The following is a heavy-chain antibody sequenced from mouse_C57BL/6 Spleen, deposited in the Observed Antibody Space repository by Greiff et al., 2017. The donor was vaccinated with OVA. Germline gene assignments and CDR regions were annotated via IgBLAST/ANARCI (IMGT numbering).Heavy chain of an antibody. Sequence: QVQLQQPVAELVKPGASVKLSCKASGYTFTSYCITWVKQRPGQGLEWIGDLYPGNGSTNYNQKFQSKATLTVDTSSRTAYMPLSRQTSEDSAVYDCARSGTGTGAMDYWGQGTSVTVSS. J-gene: IGHJ4*01. CDR2: LYPGNGST. CDR3: ARSGTGTGAMDY. D-gene: IGHD3-3*01. CDR1: GYTFTSYC. V-gene: IGHV1-55*01.